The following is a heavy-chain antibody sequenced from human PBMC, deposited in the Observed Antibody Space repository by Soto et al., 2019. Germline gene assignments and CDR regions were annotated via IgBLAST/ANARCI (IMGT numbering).Heavy chain of an antibody. CDR2: VNYRGST. V-gene: IGHV4-59*01. D-gene: IGHD6-6*01. J-gene: IGHJ4*02. CDR1: GGSISPYC. CDR3: ARAESSSSEGFDY. Sequence: QVQLQESGPGLVKPSETLSLTCTVSGGSISPYCWSWVRQPPGKGLEWIGHVNYRGSTSYNPSLKSRLTISMDTSKNQFSLKLKSVSAADTAVYFCARAESSSSEGFDYWGRGTLVTVSS.